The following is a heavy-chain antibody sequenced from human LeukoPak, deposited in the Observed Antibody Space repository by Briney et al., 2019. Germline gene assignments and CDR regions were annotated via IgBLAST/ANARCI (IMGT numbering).Heavy chain of an antibody. D-gene: IGHD2-21*02. J-gene: IGHJ4*02. CDR3: AILSDGAYCGGDCFYLDY. Sequence: SVKVSCKASGGTFSSHAMSRVRQAPGQGLEWMGGIIPILDITNYAQKFQGRVTITADKSTGTAYMELSSLRSEDTAVYYCAILSDGAYCGGDCFYLDYWGQGTLVTVSS. V-gene: IGHV1-69*10. CDR2: IIPILDIT. CDR1: GGTFSSHA.